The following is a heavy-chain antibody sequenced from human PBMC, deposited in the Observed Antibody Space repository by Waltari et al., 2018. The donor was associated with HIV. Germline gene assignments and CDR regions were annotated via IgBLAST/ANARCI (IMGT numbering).Heavy chain of an antibody. Sequence: EVQVVESGGGLVQPGGSLRLSCAASGFTFSIYEMNWVRQAPGKGLEWVSYISISGSTIYFADSVKGRFTMSRDNAKNSLYLRMNSLRAEDTAVYYCARAFMIRGTGAFDIWGQGTMVTVSS. CDR1: GFTFSIYE. CDR3: ARAFMIRGTGAFDI. D-gene: IGHD3-10*01. V-gene: IGHV3-48*03. J-gene: IGHJ3*02. CDR2: ISISGSTI.